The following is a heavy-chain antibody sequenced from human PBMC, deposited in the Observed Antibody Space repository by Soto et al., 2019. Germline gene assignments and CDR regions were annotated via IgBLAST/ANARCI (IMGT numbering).Heavy chain of an antibody. J-gene: IGHJ4*02. D-gene: IGHD2-2*02. CDR2: IGSGGTNI. Sequence: EVQLVESGGGLVQPGGSLRLSCAASGFTFSNYEMAWVRQAPGKGLEWVSYIGSGGTNIYYADSVKGRFTISRDNAKNSLFLQMNSLRAEDTAVYYCARDQGYCSGSSCYTGLDYWGQGTLVTVSS. CDR3: ARDQGYCSGSSCYTGLDY. CDR1: GFTFSNYE. V-gene: IGHV3-48*03.